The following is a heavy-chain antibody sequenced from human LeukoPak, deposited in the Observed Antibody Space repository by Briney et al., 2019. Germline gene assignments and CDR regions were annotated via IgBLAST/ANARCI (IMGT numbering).Heavy chain of an antibody. CDR1: GFTFSSYG. V-gene: IGHV3-30*18. Sequence: TGGSLRLSCAASGFTFSSYGMPWVRQAPGKGLEWVAVISYDGSNKYYADSVKGRFTISRDNSKNTLYLQMNSLRAEDTAVYYCAKDDYSKSDAFDIWGQGTMVTVSS. CDR3: AKDDYSKSDAFDI. CDR2: ISYDGSNK. D-gene: IGHD4-11*01. J-gene: IGHJ3*02.